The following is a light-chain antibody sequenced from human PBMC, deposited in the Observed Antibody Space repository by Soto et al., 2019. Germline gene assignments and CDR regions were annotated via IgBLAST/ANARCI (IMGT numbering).Light chain of an antibody. CDR2: AAS. CDR3: QQTYSTPPT. V-gene: IGKV1-39*01. Sequence: DIQMTQSPSSLSASVGDRVSITCRASQSISSSLNWYRQKPGKAPKFLIYAASSLQSGVPSRFSGSGSGTDFTLTISSLQPEDFATYYCQQTYSTPPTFGGGTKVEIK. J-gene: IGKJ4*01. CDR1: QSISSS.